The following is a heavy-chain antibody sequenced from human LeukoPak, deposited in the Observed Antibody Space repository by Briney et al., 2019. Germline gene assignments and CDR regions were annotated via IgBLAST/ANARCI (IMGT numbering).Heavy chain of an antibody. CDR3: ARAPKIYYGSGRRGMDV. CDR1: GFTFSSYA. Sequence: GGSLRLSCAASGFTFSSYAMHWVRQAPGKGLEWVAVISYDGSNKYYADSVKGRFTISRDNSKNTLYLQMNSLRAEDTAVYYCARAPKIYYGSGRRGMDVWGKGTTVTVSS. D-gene: IGHD3-10*01. CDR2: ISYDGSNK. J-gene: IGHJ6*04. V-gene: IGHV3-30*04.